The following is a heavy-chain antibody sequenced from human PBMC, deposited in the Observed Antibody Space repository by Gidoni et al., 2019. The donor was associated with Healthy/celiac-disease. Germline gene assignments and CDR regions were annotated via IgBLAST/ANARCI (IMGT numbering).Heavy chain of an antibody. D-gene: IGHD6-13*01. J-gene: IGHJ3*02. Sequence: EVQPVESEGGLVKPAGSLRLSCAASGFTLSNARMSWARQAPGKGLEWVGGIKSNTDGGTTDYAAPVKGRVTISRDDSKTTLYLQMNSLKTEDTAVYYCTTEGAADAFDIWDQWTMVTVSS. CDR3: TTEGAADAFDI. V-gene: IGHV3-15*01. CDR2: IKSNTDGGTT. CDR1: GFTLSNAR.